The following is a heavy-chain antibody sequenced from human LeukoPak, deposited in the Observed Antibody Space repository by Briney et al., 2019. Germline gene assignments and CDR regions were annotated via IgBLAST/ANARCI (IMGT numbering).Heavy chain of an antibody. J-gene: IGHJ1*01. CDR3: AGPLGSANFQH. CDR1: GFTFSSYA. V-gene: IGHV3-30-3*01. Sequence: PGGSLRLSCAASGFTFSSYAMHWVRQAPGKGLEWVAVISYDGSNKYYADSVKGRFTISRDNSKNTLYLQMNSLRAEDTAVYYCAGPLGSANFQHWGQGTLVTVSS. D-gene: IGHD7-27*01. CDR2: ISYDGSNK.